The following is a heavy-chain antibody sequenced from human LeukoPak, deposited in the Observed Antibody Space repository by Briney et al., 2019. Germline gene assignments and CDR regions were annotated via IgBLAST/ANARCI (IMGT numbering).Heavy chain of an antibody. CDR2: IKEDGSEK. CDR3: ARENIAAAGPNPNFDY. V-gene: IGHV3-7*01. Sequence: GGSLRLSCAASGFTFSSNWMSWVRQAPGKGLEWVANIKEDGSEKYYVDSVKGRFTISRDNAKNTLYLQMNSLRAEDTAVYYCARENIAAAGPNPNFDYWGPGTLVTVSS. J-gene: IGHJ4*02. D-gene: IGHD6-13*01. CDR1: GFTFSSNW.